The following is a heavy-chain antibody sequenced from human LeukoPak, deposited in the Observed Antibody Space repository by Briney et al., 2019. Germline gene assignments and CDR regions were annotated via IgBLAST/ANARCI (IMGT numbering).Heavy chain of an antibody. CDR3: AREIVVVPAAIFWFDP. V-gene: IGHV4-59*11. CDR1: GGSISSHY. Sequence: PSETLSLTCTVSGGSISSHYWSWIRQPPGKGLEWIGYIYYSGSTNYNPSLKSRVTISVDTSKNQFSLKLSSVTAADTAVDYCAREIVVVPAAIFWFDPWGQGTLVTVSS. D-gene: IGHD2-2*01. CDR2: IYYSGST. J-gene: IGHJ5*02.